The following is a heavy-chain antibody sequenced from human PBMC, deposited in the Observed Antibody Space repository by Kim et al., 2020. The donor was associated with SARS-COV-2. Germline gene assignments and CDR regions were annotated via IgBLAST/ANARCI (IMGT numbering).Heavy chain of an antibody. V-gene: IGHV3-23*01. CDR3: AKEDVVVVAATLANWNDCFDY. D-gene: IGHD2-15*01. J-gene: IGHJ4*02. CDR1: GFTFSSYA. CDR2: ISGSGGST. Sequence: GGSLRLSCAASGFTFSSYAMSWVRQAPGKGLEWVSAISGSGGSTYYADSVKGRFTISRDNSKNTLYLQMNSLRAEDTAVYYCAKEDVVVVAATLANWNDCFDYWGQGTLVTVSS.